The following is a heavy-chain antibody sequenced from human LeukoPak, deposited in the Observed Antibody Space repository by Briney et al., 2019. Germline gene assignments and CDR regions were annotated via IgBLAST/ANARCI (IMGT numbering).Heavy chain of an antibody. Sequence: GGSLRLSCAASGFTFSDYYMSWVCQAPGQGLEWISYISSAGYTVDYTDSVKGRFTISRDNAKNSLYLQMNSLRAEDTAVYYCACQSNSGWYGYWGQGTLVTVSS. J-gene: IGHJ4*02. D-gene: IGHD6-19*01. CDR1: GFTFSDYY. CDR3: ACQSNSGWYGY. V-gene: IGHV3-11*04. CDR2: ISSAGYTV.